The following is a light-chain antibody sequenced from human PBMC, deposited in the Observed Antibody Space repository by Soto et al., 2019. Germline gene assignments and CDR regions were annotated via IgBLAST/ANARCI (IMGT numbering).Light chain of an antibody. V-gene: IGLV4-69*01. CDR1: SGHSSYA. CDR2: LNSDGSH. CDR3: QTWGTGTGGV. J-gene: IGLJ3*02. Sequence: QLVLTQSPSASASLGASVKLTCTLSSGHSSYAIAWHQQQPEKGPRYLMKLNSDGSHSKGDGIPDRFSGSSSGAERYLTSSSRRSEDEAAYYCQTWGTGTGGVFGGGTKLTVL.